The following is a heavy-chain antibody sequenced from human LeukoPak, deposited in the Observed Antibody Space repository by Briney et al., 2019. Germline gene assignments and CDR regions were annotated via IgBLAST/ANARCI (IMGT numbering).Heavy chain of an antibody. CDR3: AKGGGNFDY. V-gene: IGHV3-23*01. Sequence: GGSLRLSCAASGFTFSNHAMSWVRQAPGRGLEWVSTISFNGGSTYYADSVKGRFTISRDNSKNTLYLQMNSLRAEDTAVYYCAKGGGNFDYWGQGTLVTVSS. CDR2: ISFNGGST. J-gene: IGHJ4*02. D-gene: IGHD3-10*01. CDR1: GFTFSNHA.